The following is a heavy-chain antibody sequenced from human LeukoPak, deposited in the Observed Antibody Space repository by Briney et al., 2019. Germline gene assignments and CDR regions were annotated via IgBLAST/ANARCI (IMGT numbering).Heavy chain of an antibody. D-gene: IGHD6-13*01. CDR3: AGGVSAAGRLDY. V-gene: IGHV1-69*13. Sequence: SVKVSCKASGGTFSSYAISWVRQAPGQGLEWMGGIIPIFGTANYAQKFQGRVTITADESTSTAYMELSSLRSEDTAVYCCAGGVSAAGRLDYWGQGTLVTVSS. J-gene: IGHJ4*02. CDR1: GGTFSSYA. CDR2: IIPIFGTA.